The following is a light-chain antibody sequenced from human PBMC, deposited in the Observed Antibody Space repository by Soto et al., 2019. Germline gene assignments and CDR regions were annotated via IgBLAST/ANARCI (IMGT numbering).Light chain of an antibody. J-gene: IGKJ3*01. CDR2: DAS. Sequence: EIVLTQSPATLSLSPGERATLSCRASQSVSSHLTWYQQKPGQPPRLLIYDASNRATGIPDRFSGSGSGTDSTLTISSLDPEDFAVYYCQQRSNWPPEFTFGPGTKVDIK. V-gene: IGKV3-11*01. CDR1: QSVSSH. CDR3: QQRSNWPPEFT.